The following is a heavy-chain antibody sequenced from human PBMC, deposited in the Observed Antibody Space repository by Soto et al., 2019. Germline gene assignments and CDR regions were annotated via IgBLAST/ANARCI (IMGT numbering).Heavy chain of an antibody. CDR3: GHSRCKAADAYNLAL. D-gene: IGHD1-20*01. CDR2: IYATGTT. V-gene: IGHV4-4*07. Sequence: SETLSLTYTVSGASISGFYWSWIRKSAGKGLEWIGRIYATGTTDYNPSLKSRVMMSVATSKKQLSPKLRSVTAADTAVYYCGHSRCKAADAYNLALWGQGILAPVPS. J-gene: IGHJ4*02. CDR1: GASISGFY.